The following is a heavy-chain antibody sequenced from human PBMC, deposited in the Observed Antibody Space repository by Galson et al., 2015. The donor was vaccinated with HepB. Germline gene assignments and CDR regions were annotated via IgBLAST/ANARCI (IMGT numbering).Heavy chain of an antibody. CDR1: GLTFINSA. CDR2: IVVGSGNT. V-gene: IGHV1-58*01. D-gene: IGHD6-19*01. J-gene: IGHJ6*02. CDR3: AADAPYRNGWAYNYSFAMDV. Sequence: SCKASGLTFINSAVQWVLQARGQRLEWIGWIVVGSGNTNYAPKFQERVTITRDMSTSTAYMELSILRSEDTAVYYCAADAPYRNGWAYNYSFAMDVWGQGTTVTVSS.